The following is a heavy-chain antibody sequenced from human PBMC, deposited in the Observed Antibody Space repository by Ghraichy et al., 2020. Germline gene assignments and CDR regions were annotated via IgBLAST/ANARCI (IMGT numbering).Heavy chain of an antibody. CDR3: AREALPTVTTQPLDAFDI. D-gene: IGHD4-17*01. J-gene: IGHJ3*02. CDR1: GGSISSGGYY. CDR2: IYYSGST. Sequence: SETLSLTCTVSGGSISSGGYYWSWIRQHPGKGLEWIGYIYYSGSTYYNPSLKSRVTISVDTSKNQFSLKLSSVTAADTAVYYCAREALPTVTTQPLDAFDIWGQGTMVTVSS. V-gene: IGHV4-31*03.